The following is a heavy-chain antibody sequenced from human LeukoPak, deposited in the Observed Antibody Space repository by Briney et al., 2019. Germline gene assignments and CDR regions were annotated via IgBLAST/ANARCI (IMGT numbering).Heavy chain of an antibody. CDR1: GYSISSGFY. CDR2: TFHSGST. J-gene: IGHJ6*03. Sequence: SETLSLTCTVSGYSISSGFYWGWIRQPPGEGLEWIGRTFHSGSTYYNPSLKSRVTMSVDTSKNQFSLKLSSVTAADTAVYYCAVGYCSSTSCWKYMDVWGKGTTVTVSS. V-gene: IGHV4-38-2*02. D-gene: IGHD2-2*01. CDR3: AVGYCSSTSCWKYMDV.